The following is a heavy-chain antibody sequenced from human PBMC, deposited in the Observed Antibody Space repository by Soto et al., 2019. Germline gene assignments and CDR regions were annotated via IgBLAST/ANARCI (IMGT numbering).Heavy chain of an antibody. CDR3: ARDLRPVDIVVVPAAPDGMDV. Sequence: SVKVSCKASGGTFSSYAISWVRQAPGQGLEWMGGIIPIFGTANYAQKFQGRVTITADKSTSTAYMELSSLRSEDTAVYYCARDLRPVDIVVVPAAPDGMDVWGQGTTVTVSS. CDR2: IIPIFGTA. D-gene: IGHD2-2*01. V-gene: IGHV1-69*06. J-gene: IGHJ6*02. CDR1: GGTFSSYA.